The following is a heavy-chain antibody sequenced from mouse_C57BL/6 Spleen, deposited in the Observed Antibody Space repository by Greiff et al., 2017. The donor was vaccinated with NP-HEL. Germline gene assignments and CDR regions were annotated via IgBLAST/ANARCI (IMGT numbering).Heavy chain of an antibody. Sequence: EVQLQESGPGLVKPSQSLSPTCSVTGYSITSGYYWNWIRQFPGNQLEWMGYISYDGSNNYNPSLKNRISITRDTSKNQFFLKLNSVTTEETATYYCARGGGVYYGSSYEYFDVWGTGTTVTVSS. CDR1: GYSITSGYY. CDR2: ISYDGSN. V-gene: IGHV3-6*01. D-gene: IGHD1-1*01. J-gene: IGHJ1*03. CDR3: ARGGGVYYGSSYEYFDV.